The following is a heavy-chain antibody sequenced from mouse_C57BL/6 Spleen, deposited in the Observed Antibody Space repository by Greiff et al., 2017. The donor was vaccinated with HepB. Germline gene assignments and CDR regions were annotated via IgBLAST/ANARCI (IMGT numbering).Heavy chain of an antibody. J-gene: IGHJ4*01. CDR2: IDPSDSYT. CDR3: ATTVVGYAMDY. CDR1: GYTFTSYW. Sequence: QVQLQQPGAELVMPGASVKLSCKASGYTFTSYWMHWVKQRPGQGLEWIGEIDPSDSYTNYNQKFKGKSTLTVDKSSSTAYMQLSSLTSEDSAVYYCATTVVGYAMDYWGQGTSVTVSS. V-gene: IGHV1-69*01. D-gene: IGHD1-1*01.